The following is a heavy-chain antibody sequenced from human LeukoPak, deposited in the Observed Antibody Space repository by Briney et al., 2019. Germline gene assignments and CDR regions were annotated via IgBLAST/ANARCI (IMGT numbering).Heavy chain of an antibody. D-gene: IGHD1-1*01. CDR3: ARYVPVRTGTTRASFDY. V-gene: IGHV4-34*01. J-gene: IGHJ4*02. CDR2: INQSGST. Sequence: GSLRLSCAASGFTVTNAWMNWVRQAPGKGLEWIGEINQSGSTNCDPSLKSRVSMSIDTSKSQFSLNLRSVTAADTAVYYCARYVPVRTGTTRASFDYWGQGTLVTVSS. CDR1: GFTVTNAW.